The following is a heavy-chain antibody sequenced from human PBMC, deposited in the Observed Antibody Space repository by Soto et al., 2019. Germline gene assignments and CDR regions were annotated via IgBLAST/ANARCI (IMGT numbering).Heavy chain of an antibody. CDR2: IYYSGST. Sequence: SETLSLTCTVSGGSISSGGYYWSWIRQHPGKGLEWIGYIYYSGSTYYNPSLKSRVTISVDTSKNQFSLKLSSVTAADTAVYYCARVAMMTTVTHRFDYWGQGTLVTVSS. V-gene: IGHV4-31*03. CDR3: ARVAMMTTVTHRFDY. D-gene: IGHD4-17*01. J-gene: IGHJ4*02. CDR1: GGSISSGGYY.